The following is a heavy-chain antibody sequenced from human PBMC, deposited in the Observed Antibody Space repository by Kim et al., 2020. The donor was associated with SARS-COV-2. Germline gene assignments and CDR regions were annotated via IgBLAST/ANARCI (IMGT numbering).Heavy chain of an antibody. Sequence: FADSVKSRLTISGENAKNSLYMQMNSLRAEDTALYYCAKVLDSYTDAFDIWGQGTMVTVSS. J-gene: IGHJ3*02. D-gene: IGHD1-26*01. V-gene: IGHV3-9*01. CDR3: AKVLDSYTDAFDI.